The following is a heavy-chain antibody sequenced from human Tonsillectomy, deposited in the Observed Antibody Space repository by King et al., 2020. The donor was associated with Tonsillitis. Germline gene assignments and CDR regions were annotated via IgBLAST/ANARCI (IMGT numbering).Heavy chain of an antibody. CDR1: GGSISSYY. J-gene: IGHJ3*02. CDR3: ARRMYYYDSNPFPLDAFDI. Sequence: VQLQESGPGLVKPSETLSLTCTVSGGSISSYYWSWIRQPPGKGLEWIGYIYCSGSTNYNPSLKSRVTISVDTSKNQFSLKLSSVTAADTAVYYCARRMYYYDSNPFPLDAFDIWGQGTMVTVSS. CDR2: IYCSGST. V-gene: IGHV4-59*08. D-gene: IGHD3-22*01.